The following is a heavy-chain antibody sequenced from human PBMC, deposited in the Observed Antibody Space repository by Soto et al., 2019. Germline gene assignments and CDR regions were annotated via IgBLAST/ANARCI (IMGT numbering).Heavy chain of an antibody. CDR2: ISYDGSNK. V-gene: IGHV3-30-3*01. Sequence: GGSLRLSCAASGFTFSSYAMHWVRQAPGKGLEWVAVISYDGSNKYYADSVKGRFTISRDNSKNTLYLQMNSLRAEDTAVYYCARAAGRGGDGTAAGDYYYGMDVWGQGTTVTVSS. CDR3: ARAAGRGGDGTAAGDYYYGMDV. D-gene: IGHD6-13*01. J-gene: IGHJ6*02. CDR1: GFTFSSYA.